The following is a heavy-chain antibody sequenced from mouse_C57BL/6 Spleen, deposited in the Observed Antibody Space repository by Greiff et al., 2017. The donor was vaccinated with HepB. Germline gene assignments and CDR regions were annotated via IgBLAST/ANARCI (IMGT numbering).Heavy chain of an antibody. V-gene: IGHV1-80*01. CDR1: GYAFSSYW. Sequence: QVQLQQSGAELVKPGASVKISCKASGYAFSSYWMNWVKQRPGKGLEWIGQIYPGDGDTNYNEKFKGKATLTADKSSSTAYMQLSSLTSEDSAVYFCARVTTWGAMDYWGQGTSVTVSS. CDR3: ARVTTWGAMDY. CDR2: IYPGDGDT. D-gene: IGHD2-3*01. J-gene: IGHJ4*01.